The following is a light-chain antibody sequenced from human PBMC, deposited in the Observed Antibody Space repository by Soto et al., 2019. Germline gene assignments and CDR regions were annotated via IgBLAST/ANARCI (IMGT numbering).Light chain of an antibody. CDR1: GSNIGSNY. CDR2: TND. CDR3: AAWDDSLSGACV. V-gene: IGLV1-47*02. Sequence: QPVLTQPPSASGTPGQRVTISCSGSGSNIGSNYVYWYQQLPGTAPKLLIYTNDQRPSGVPDRFSGSKSGTSASLAISGLRSEDEADYYCAAWDDSLSGACVFGGGTKVTVL. J-gene: IGLJ3*02.